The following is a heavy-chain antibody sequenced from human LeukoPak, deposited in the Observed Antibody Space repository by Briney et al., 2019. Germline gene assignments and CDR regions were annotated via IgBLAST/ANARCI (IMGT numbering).Heavy chain of an antibody. CDR3: ATSGSTVTNEPFDY. CDR2: FDPEDGET. Sequence: GASVKVSCKVSGYTLTELSMHWVRQAPGKGFEWMGGFDPEDGETIYAQKFQGRVTMTEDTSTDTAYMELSSLRSEDTAVYYCATSGSTVTNEPFDYWGQGTLVTVSS. CDR1: GYTLTELS. J-gene: IGHJ4*02. V-gene: IGHV1-24*01. D-gene: IGHD4-17*01.